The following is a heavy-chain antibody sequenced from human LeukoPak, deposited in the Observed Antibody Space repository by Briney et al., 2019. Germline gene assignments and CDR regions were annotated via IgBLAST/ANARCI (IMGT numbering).Heavy chain of an antibody. V-gene: IGHV4-39*01. D-gene: IGHD3-3*01. CDR1: GGSISSSSYY. CDR2: IYYSGST. Sequence: SETLSLTCTVSGGSISSSSYYWGWIRQPPGEGLEWIGSIYYSGSTYYNPSLKSRVTISVDTSKNQFSLKLSSVTAADTAVYYCARRGTRARGNTIFAWFDPWGQGTLVTVSS. CDR3: ARRGTRARGNTIFAWFDP. J-gene: IGHJ5*02.